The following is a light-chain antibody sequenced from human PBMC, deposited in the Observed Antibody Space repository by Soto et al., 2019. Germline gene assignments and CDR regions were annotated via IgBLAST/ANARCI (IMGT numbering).Light chain of an antibody. Sequence: EIGMTQSPATPSVSSGERATLSCRASLSVSRNLAWYQQKPGQAPRLLIFDASTRATGIPARFSGSGSGTEFTLTITSLQSEDFAVYYCQQYNAWPRTFGQGTKVDIK. J-gene: IGKJ1*01. CDR3: QQYNAWPRT. CDR2: DAS. CDR1: LSVSRN. V-gene: IGKV3-15*01.